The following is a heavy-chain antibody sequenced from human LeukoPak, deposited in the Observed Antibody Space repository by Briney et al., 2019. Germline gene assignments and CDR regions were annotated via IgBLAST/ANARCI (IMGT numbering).Heavy chain of an antibody. J-gene: IGHJ4*02. V-gene: IGHV1-18*01. CDR3: ARDSIAVAGTAFDY. CDR1: GYTFTSYG. Sequence: ASVKVSCKASGYTFTSYGISWVRQAPGQGLEWMGWISAYNGSTNYAQKLQGRVTMTTDTSTSTAYMELRSLRSDDTAVYYCARDSIAVAGTAFDYWGQGTLVTVSS. D-gene: IGHD6-19*01. CDR2: ISAYNGST.